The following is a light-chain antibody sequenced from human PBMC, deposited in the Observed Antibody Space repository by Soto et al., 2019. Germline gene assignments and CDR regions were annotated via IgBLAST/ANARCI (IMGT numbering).Light chain of an antibody. CDR2: EVT. J-gene: IGLJ1*01. Sequence: QSALTQPASVSGSPGQSITISCAGTRDDIGAYDYVSWYQQHPGNAPKLLVYEVTNRPSGVSDRFSGSKYGNTASLTISGLQAEDEADYFCSSFAGSYTHVFGTGPKV. CDR1: RDDIGAYDY. V-gene: IGLV2-14*01. CDR3: SSFAGSYTHV.